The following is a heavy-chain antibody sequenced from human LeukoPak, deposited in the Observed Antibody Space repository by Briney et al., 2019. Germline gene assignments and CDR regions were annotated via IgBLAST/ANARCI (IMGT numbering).Heavy chain of an antibody. CDR1: GGSISGYY. V-gene: IGHV4-4*07. Sequence: SETLSLTXSVSGGSISGYYWTWIRQPAGKGLEWIGRVYTSGSTHYNPSLKTRLTMSVDTSKNQFSLKLSSVTAAGTAVYYCARLITGTTTAFDIWGQGTMVTVSS. CDR3: ARLITGTTTAFDI. J-gene: IGHJ3*02. D-gene: IGHD1-7*01. CDR2: VYTSGST.